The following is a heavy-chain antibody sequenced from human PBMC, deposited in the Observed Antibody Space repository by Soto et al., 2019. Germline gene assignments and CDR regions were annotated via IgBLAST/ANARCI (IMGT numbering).Heavy chain of an antibody. CDR1: GFTFSSYG. V-gene: IGHV3-33*01. D-gene: IGHD2-2*01. CDR3: TRGPRASSGGTGAY. CDR2: IWYDGSNK. Sequence: QLQLVESGGGVVQPGRSLRLSCAASGFTFSSYGMHWVRQAPGKGLEWVAVIWYDGSNKYYADSVKGRFIISRDNSKNTLDLQMNSLRPEDAAVYYCTRGPRASSGGTGAYWGKGTLVTVSS. J-gene: IGHJ1*01.